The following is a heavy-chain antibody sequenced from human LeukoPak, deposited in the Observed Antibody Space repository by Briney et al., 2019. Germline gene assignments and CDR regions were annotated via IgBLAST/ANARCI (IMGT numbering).Heavy chain of an antibody. Sequence: GGSLRLSCAASGFTFSSYGMHWVRQAPGKGLEWVAVISYDGSNKYYADSVKGRFTISRDNSKNTLYLQMNSLRAEDTAVYYCAKDAARVWFDPWGQGTLVTVSS. CDR2: ISYDGSNK. V-gene: IGHV3-30*18. J-gene: IGHJ5*02. CDR3: AKDAARVWFDP. CDR1: GFTFSSYG.